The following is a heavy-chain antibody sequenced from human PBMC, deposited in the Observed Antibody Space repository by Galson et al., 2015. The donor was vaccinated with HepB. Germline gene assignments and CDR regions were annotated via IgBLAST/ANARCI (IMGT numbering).Heavy chain of an antibody. CDR3: AKEFRVAY. CDR2: ISGSGGST. J-gene: IGHJ4*02. D-gene: IGHD3-3*01. CDR1: GFTVSSNY. Sequence: SLRLSCAASGFTVSSNYMSWVRQAPGKGLEWVSGISGSGGSTYYAGSVKGRFTISRDNSKNTLYLQMNSLRAEDTAVYYCAKEFRVAYWGQGTLVTVSS. V-gene: IGHV3-23*01.